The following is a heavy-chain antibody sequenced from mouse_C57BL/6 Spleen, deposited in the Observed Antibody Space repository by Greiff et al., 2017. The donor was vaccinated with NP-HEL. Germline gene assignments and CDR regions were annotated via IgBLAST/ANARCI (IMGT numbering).Heavy chain of an antibody. CDR1: GFSFNTYA. V-gene: IGHV10-1*01. Sequence: EVQGVESGGGLVQPKGSLKLSCAASGFSFNTYAMNWVRQAPGKGLEWVARIRSKSNNYATYYADSVKDRFTISRDDSESMLYLQMNNLKTEDTAMYDCVRRATTGWYFDVWGTGTTVTVSS. J-gene: IGHJ1*03. CDR3: VRRATTGWYFDV. CDR2: IRSKSNNYAT. D-gene: IGHD1-1*01.